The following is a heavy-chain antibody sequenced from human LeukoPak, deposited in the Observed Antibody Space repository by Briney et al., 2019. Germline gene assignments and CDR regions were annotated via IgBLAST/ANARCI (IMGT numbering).Heavy chain of an antibody. CDR3: ARIGGSSGAFYFDY. CDR2: IKQDGNEK. D-gene: IGHD1-26*01. V-gene: IGHV3-7*03. CDR1: GFTFSNYW. Sequence: GGSLRLSCAASGFTFSNYWMSWVRQAPGKGLEWVASIKQDGNEKYYVDSVKGRFTISKDNAQNSPFLHMNSLTAGDTAVYFCARIGGSSGAFYFDYWGQGTLVTVSS. J-gene: IGHJ4*02.